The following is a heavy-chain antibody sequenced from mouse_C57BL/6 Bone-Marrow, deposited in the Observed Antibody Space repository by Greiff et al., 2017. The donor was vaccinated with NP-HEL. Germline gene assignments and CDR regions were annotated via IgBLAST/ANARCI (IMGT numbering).Heavy chain of an antibody. Sequence: VQLQQSGAELVRPGASVKLSCTASGFNIKDDYMHWVKQRPEQGLEWIGWIDPENGDTEYASKFQGKATITADTPSNTAYLQLSSLTSEDTAVYYCTSTVVDYWGQGTTLTVSS. D-gene: IGHD1-1*01. CDR1: GFNIKDDY. CDR3: TSTVVDY. J-gene: IGHJ2*01. V-gene: IGHV14-4*01. CDR2: IDPENGDT.